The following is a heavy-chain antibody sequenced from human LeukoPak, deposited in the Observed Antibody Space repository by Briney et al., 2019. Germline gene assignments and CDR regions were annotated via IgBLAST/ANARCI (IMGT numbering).Heavy chain of an antibody. Sequence: GGSLRLSCAASGFTFSSYEMNWVRQAPGKGLEWVSYISSSGSTIYYADSVKGRFTISRDNAKNSLYLQMNSLRAEDTAVYYCARDIRMGSGWMRTFDYWGQGTLVTVSS. CDR3: ARDIRMGSGWMRTFDY. J-gene: IGHJ4*02. CDR1: GFTFSSYE. V-gene: IGHV3-48*03. CDR2: ISSSGSTI. D-gene: IGHD6-19*01.